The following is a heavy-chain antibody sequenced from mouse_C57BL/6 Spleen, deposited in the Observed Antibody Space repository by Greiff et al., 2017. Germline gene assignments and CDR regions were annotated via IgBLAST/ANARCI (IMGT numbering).Heavy chain of an antibody. CDR1: GYTFTSYW. Sequence: QVQLKQPGAELVMPGASVKLSCKASGYTFTSYWMHWVKQRPGQGLEWIGEIDPSDSYTNYNQKFKGKSTLTVDKSSSTAYMQLSSLTSEDSAVYYCARKDDGYYDYYAMDYWGQGTSVTVSS. V-gene: IGHV1-69*01. CDR3: ARKDDGYYDYYAMDY. D-gene: IGHD2-3*01. CDR2: IDPSDSYT. J-gene: IGHJ4*01.